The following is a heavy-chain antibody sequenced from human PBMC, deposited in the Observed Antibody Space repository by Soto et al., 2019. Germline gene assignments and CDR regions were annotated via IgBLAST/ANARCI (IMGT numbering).Heavy chain of an antibody. CDR1: GGSMSSYY. D-gene: IGHD1-1*01. J-gene: IGHJ6*02. V-gene: IGHV4-59*12. Sequence: QVQLQESGPGLVKPSGTLSLTCTVSGGSMSSYYWSWVRQPPGKGLEWIGYIYYSGGTKYNPSLKRRLTISVATSKNPFPRGLTSVTAADTAVYYCARGSPAGTPSGLDVGGQGTTVTVSS. CDR2: IYYSGGT. CDR3: ARGSPAGTPSGLDV.